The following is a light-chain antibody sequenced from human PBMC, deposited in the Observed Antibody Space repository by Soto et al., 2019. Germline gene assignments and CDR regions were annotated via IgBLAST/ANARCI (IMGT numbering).Light chain of an antibody. Sequence: DIQMTQSPSTLSASVGDRVTITCRASQYISTWLAWYQQKPGKAPKLLIYDASNLETGVPSRFSGSGSGTDFTFTISSLQPEDIATYYCQQYDHLPLTFGGGTKVDIK. J-gene: IGKJ4*01. CDR3: QQYDHLPLT. CDR2: DAS. CDR1: QYISTW. V-gene: IGKV1-33*01.